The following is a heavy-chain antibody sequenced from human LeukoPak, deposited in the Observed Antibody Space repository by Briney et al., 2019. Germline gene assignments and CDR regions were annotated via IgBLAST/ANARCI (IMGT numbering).Heavy chain of an antibody. D-gene: IGHD2-2*01. CDR2: ISGSGGST. CDR1: GFTFSSYA. V-gene: IGHV3-23*01. Sequence: GGSLRLSCAASGFTFSSYAMSWVRQAPGKGLEWVSAISGSGGSTYYADSVKGRFTISRDNSKNTLYLQMNSLRAEDTAVYYCANLQVVPAASYYFDYWGQGTLVTVSS. CDR3: ANLQVVPAASYYFDY. J-gene: IGHJ4*02.